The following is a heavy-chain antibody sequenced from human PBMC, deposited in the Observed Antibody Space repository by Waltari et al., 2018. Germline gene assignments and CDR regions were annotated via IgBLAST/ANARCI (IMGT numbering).Heavy chain of an antibody. J-gene: IGHJ6*03. Sequence: QLQLQESGPGLVKPSETLSLTCTVSGGSISSSSYYWGWIRQPPGKGLEWIGSIYYSGSTHYNPSLKSRVTISVDTSKNQFSLKLSSVTAADTAVYYCARIDFWSGYPYYYYYYMDVWGKGTTVTVSS. CDR2: IYYSGST. D-gene: IGHD3-3*01. V-gene: IGHV4-39*07. CDR1: GGSISSSSYY. CDR3: ARIDFWSGYPYYYYYYMDV.